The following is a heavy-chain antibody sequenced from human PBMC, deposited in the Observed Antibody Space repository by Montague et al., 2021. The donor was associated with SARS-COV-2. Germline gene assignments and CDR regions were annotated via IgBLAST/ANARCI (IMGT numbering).Heavy chain of an antibody. CDR2: MYSSGST. J-gene: IGHJ4*02. Sequence: SETLSLTCTVSGGSVSSGGFYWNWIRQPPGKGLEWIGYMYSSGSTNYNPSLKSRVTISLDASKNQFSLRLSSVTPADTAVYYCTREGGYWSQGPLVTVSS. V-gene: IGHV4-61*08. D-gene: IGHD1-26*01. CDR1: GGSVSSGGFY. CDR3: TREGGY.